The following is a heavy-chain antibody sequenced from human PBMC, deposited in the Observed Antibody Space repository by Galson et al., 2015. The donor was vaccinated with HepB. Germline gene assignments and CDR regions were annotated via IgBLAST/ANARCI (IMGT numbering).Heavy chain of an antibody. Sequence: SLRLSCAASGFTFSDYYMSWIRQAPGKGLEWVSYISSSSSYTNYADSVKGRFTISRDDAKNSLYLQMNSLRAEDTAVYYCARALHRIPYAFDIWGQGTMVTVSS. CDR2: ISSSSSYT. CDR1: GFTFSDYY. D-gene: IGHD2-2*02. CDR3: ARALHRIPYAFDI. V-gene: IGHV3-11*05. J-gene: IGHJ3*02.